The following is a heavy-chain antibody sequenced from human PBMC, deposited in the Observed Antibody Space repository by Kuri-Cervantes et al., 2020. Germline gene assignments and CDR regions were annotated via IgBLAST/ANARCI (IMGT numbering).Heavy chain of an antibody. CDR1: GYTFTGYY. J-gene: IGHJ5*02. D-gene: IGHD2-2*01. CDR2: INPNSGGT. CDR3: ARVVVPAPYNWFDP. Sequence: ASVKVSCKASGYTFTGYYMHWVRQAPGRGLERMGWINPNSGGTNCAQKFQGRVTMTRDTSISTAYMELSRLRSDDTAVYYCARVVVPAPYNWFDPWGQGTLVTVSS. V-gene: IGHV1-2*02.